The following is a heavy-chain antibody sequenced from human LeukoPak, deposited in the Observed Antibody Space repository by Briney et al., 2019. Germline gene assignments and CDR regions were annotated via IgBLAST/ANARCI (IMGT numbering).Heavy chain of an antibody. CDR1: GYTFTSYG. CDR2: ISAYNGNT. D-gene: IGHD2-2*02. J-gene: IGHJ4*02. Sequence: ASVKVSCKASGYTFTSYGISWVRQAPGQGLEWMGWISAYNGNTNYAQKLQGRVTMTTDTSTSTAYMELRSLRSDDTAVYYCGRGLYCSSTSCYNGYFDYWGQGTLVTVSS. CDR3: GRGLYCSSTSCYNGYFDY. V-gene: IGHV1-18*01.